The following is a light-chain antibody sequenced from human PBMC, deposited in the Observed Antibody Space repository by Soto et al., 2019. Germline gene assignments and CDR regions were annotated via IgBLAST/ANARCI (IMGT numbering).Light chain of an antibody. CDR2: DNN. V-gene: IGLV1-51*01. J-gene: IGLJ1*01. Sequence: QSVLTQPTSVSAAPGQKVTISCSGSSSNIGNNYVSWYQQLPGTAPKLLIYDNNKRPSGIPDRFSGSKSGTSATLGITGLQTGDEADYYCGTWDSSLSAYYVFGTGTKLTVL. CDR3: GTWDSSLSAYYV. CDR1: SSNIGNNY.